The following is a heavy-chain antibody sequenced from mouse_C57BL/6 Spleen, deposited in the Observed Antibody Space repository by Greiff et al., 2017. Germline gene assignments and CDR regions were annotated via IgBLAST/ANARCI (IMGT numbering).Heavy chain of an antibody. Sequence: EVKLKESGPGLVKPSQSLSLTCSVTGYSITSGYYWNWIRQSPGNKLEWMGYISYDGSNNYNPSLKNRISITRDTSKNQFFLKLNSVTTEDTATYYCARVAYSRGDFDVWGTGTTVTVSS. D-gene: IGHD2-10*01. CDR3: ARVAYSRGDFDV. V-gene: IGHV3-6*01. CDR1: GYSITSGYY. CDR2: ISYDGSN. J-gene: IGHJ1*03.